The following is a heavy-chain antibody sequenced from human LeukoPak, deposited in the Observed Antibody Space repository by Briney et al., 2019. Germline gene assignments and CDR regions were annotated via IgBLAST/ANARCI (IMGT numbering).Heavy chain of an antibody. CDR2: INPSGGST. CDR3: ARDCGDGYIEQPDAFDI. CDR1: GYTFTSYY. J-gene: IGHJ3*02. D-gene: IGHD5-24*01. Sequence: ASVKVSCKASGYTFTSYYMHWVRQAPGQGLEWMGIINPSGGSTSYAQKFQGRVTMTRDMSTSTVYMELSSLRSEDTAVYYCARDCGDGYIEQPDAFDIWGQGTMVTVSS. V-gene: IGHV1-46*01.